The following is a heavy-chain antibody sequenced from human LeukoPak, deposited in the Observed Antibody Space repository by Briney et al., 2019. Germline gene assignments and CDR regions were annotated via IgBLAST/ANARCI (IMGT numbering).Heavy chain of an antibody. CDR3: AKDRSWGMNSAEY. Sequence: GGSLRLSCAVFGFIVSNNYMSWVRQAPGKGLEWVSIIYSGDSTYYADSVKGRFTISRDNSNNTLYLQMNSLRPEDTAVYFCAKDRSWGMNSAEYWGQGTLVTVSS. V-gene: IGHV3-66*01. CDR2: IYSGDST. D-gene: IGHD7-27*01. J-gene: IGHJ4*02. CDR1: GFIVSNNY.